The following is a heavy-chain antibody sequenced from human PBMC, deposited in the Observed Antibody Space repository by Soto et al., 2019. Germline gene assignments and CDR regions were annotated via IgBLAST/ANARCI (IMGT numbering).Heavy chain of an antibody. CDR2: INFNSGGT. Sequence: QVQLVQSGAEVKKPGASVKVSCKASGYTLTGYYMHWVRQAPGQGLEWMGWINFNSGGTNYAQKFQGWVTMTRDTSISTVYMELSRLRSDDTAVYYCVRDSLSSGSHYRGENWFDPWGQGTLVTVSS. V-gene: IGHV1-2*04. CDR3: VRDSLSSGSHYRGENWFDP. J-gene: IGHJ5*02. D-gene: IGHD1-26*01. CDR1: GYTLTGYY.